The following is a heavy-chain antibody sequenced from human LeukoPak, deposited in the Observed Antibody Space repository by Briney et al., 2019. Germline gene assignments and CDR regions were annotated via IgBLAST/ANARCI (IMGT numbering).Heavy chain of an antibody. D-gene: IGHD2-15*01. CDR3: ARGYCSGGSCPTDY. V-gene: IGHV3-48*04. Sequence: PGGSLRLSCAASGFTFSSYSMNWVRQAPGKGLEWVSYISSSSSTIYYADSVKGRFTISRDNAKNSLYLQMNSLRAEDTAVYYCARGYCSGGSCPTDYWGQGTLVTVSS. J-gene: IGHJ4*02. CDR1: GFTFSSYS. CDR2: ISSSSSTI.